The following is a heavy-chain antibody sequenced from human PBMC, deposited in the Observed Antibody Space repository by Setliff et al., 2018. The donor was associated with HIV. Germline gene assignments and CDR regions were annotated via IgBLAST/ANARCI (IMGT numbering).Heavy chain of an antibody. CDR3: ARHVSWYSSSRSYYFDY. Sequence: SETLSLTCTVSGGSISSYYWSWIRQPPGKGLEWIGYIYTSGSTNYNPSLKSRVTISVDTSKNQFSLKLSSVTAADTAVYYCARHVSWYSSSRSYYFDYWGQGALVTVSS. CDR2: IYTSGST. CDR1: GGSISSYY. V-gene: IGHV4-4*09. J-gene: IGHJ4*02. D-gene: IGHD6-13*01.